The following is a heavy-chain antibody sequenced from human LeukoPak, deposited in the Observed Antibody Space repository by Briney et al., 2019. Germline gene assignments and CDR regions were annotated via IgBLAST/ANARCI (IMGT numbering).Heavy chain of an antibody. CDR2: ISSSGSTI. J-gene: IGHJ6*03. V-gene: IGHV3-48*03. CDR1: GFTFSSYE. D-gene: IGHD2/OR15-2a*01. CDR3: ASSKGYYYYYYMDV. Sequence: GGSLRLSCAASGFTFSSYEMNWVRQAPGKGLEWVSYISSSGSTIYYADSVKGRFTISRDNAKNSLYLQMNSLRAEDTALYYCASSKGYYYYYYMDVWGKGTTVTFSS.